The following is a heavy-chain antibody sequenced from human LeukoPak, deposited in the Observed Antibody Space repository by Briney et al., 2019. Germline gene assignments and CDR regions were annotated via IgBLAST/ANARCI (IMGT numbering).Heavy chain of an antibody. Sequence: GGSLRLSCAASGFTFSSCGMHWVRQAPGKGLEGVAVIWYDGSNKYYADSVKGRFTISRDNSQNTLYLQMNSLRAEDTAVYYCAKERRDGYRNHFDYWGQGTLVTVSS. CDR2: IWYDGSNK. V-gene: IGHV3-33*06. CDR3: AKERRDGYRNHFDY. D-gene: IGHD5-24*01. CDR1: GFTFSSCG. J-gene: IGHJ4*02.